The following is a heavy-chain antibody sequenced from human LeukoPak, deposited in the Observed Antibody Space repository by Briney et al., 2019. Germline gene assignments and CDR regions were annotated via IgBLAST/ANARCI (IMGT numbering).Heavy chain of an antibody. CDR3: ARGGKVNSGTYSVDY. J-gene: IGHJ4*02. V-gene: IGHV3-74*01. Sequence: GGSLRLSCAATGFTFNTYYIHWVRQAPGKGLVWVSRVNTDGSSSNYADSVKGRFTISRDNAKNTVYLQMNGLRAEDTAVYYCARGGKVNSGTYSVDYWGQGTLVAVSS. D-gene: IGHD3-10*01. CDR1: GFTFNTYY. CDR2: VNTDGSSS.